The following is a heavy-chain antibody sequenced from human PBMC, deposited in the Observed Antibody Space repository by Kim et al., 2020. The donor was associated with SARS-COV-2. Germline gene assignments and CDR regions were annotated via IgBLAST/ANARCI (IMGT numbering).Heavy chain of an antibody. Sequence: GGSLRLSCAASGFTFSSYGMHWVRQAPGKGLEWVALIWYDGSNKYYADSVKGRFTFSRDNSKNTLYLQMNSLRAEDTAGYYCARDQQLATPAPGYWGQGTLVTVS. J-gene: IGHJ4*02. CDR3: ARDQQLATPAPGY. CDR2: IWYDGSNK. V-gene: IGHV3-33*01. CDR1: GFTFSSYG. D-gene: IGHD6-6*01.